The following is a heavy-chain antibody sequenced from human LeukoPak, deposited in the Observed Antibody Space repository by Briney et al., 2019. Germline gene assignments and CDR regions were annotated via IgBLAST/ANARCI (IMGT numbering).Heavy chain of an antibody. Sequence: AGGSLRLSCAASGFTFSSYSMNWVRQAPGKGLEWVSSISSSSSYIYYADSVKGRFIISRDNAKNSLYLQMNSLRAEDTAVYYCAGGSPTETLDYWGQGTLVTVSS. V-gene: IGHV3-21*01. CDR2: ISSSSSYI. CDR3: AGGSPTETLDY. D-gene: IGHD2-15*01. J-gene: IGHJ4*02. CDR1: GFTFSSYS.